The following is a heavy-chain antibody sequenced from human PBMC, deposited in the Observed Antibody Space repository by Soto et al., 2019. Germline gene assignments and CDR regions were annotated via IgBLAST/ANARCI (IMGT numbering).Heavy chain of an antibody. CDR3: ARVGHITNYGMAV. V-gene: IGHV1-69*01. CDR2: IIPFFGTS. D-gene: IGHD1-26*01. J-gene: IGHJ6*02. Sequence: QVQLVQSGAEVKKPGSSVKVSCGASGGTFSSYPINWVRQAPGQGLEWMGGIIPFFGTSNYAQKFQDRVTMTEDEATSTAYMELRSLRSEDTAVDYCARVGHITNYGMAVWGQGTTVTFSS. CDR1: GGTFSSYP.